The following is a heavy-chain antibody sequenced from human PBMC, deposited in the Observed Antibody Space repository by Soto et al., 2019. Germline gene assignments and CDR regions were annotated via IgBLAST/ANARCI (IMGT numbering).Heavy chain of an antibody. Sequence: PSETLSLTCTVSGGSISSYYWSWILQPPGKGLEWIGYIYYSGSTNYNPSLKSRVTISVDTSKNQFSLKLSSVTAADTAVYYCSRVAVSRGLWPSKPYYYYVMDVWGQGTTVTVSS. J-gene: IGHJ6*02. CDR3: SRVAVSRGLWPSKPYYYYVMDV. CDR2: IYYSGST. V-gene: IGHV4-59*01. CDR1: GGSISSYY. D-gene: IGHD6-19*01.